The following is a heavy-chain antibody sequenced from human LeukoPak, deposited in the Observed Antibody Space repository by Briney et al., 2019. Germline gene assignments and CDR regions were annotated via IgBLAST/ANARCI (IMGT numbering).Heavy chain of an antibody. D-gene: IGHD5-18*01. CDR3: ARDTRGYSYLPRHYYYYYMDV. CDR1: GFTFSSYA. Sequence: GGSLRLSCAASGFTFSSYAISWVRQAPGQGLEWMGGIIPIFGTANYAQKFQGRVTITADESTSTAYMELSSLRSEDTAVYYCARDTRGYSYLPRHYYYYYMDVWGKGTTVTISS. J-gene: IGHJ6*03. CDR2: IIPIFGTA. V-gene: IGHV1-69*01.